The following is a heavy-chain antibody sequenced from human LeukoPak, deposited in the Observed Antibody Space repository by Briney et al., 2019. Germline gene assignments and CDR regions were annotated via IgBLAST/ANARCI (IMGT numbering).Heavy chain of an antibody. CDR2: INPNSGGT. CDR3: ARGFGDSSGYYCHIDAFDI. V-gene: IGHV1-2*02. J-gene: IGHJ3*02. CDR1: GYTFTGYY. D-gene: IGHD3-22*01. Sequence: ASVKVSCKASGYTFTGYYMHWVRQAPGQGLEWMGWINPNSGGTNYAQKFQGRVTMTRDMSTSTVYMELSSLRSEDTAVYYCARGFGDSSGYYCHIDAFDIWGQGTMVTVSS.